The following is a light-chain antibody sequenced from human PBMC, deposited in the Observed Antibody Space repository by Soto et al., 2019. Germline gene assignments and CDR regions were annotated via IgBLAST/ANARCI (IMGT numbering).Light chain of an antibody. CDR3: QRKRT. V-gene: IGKV3-20*01. Sequence: ESVLTQSPGTLSLSPGERATLSCRASQSVSSNYLAWYQQKPGQAPRLLIYGASTRATGIPDRFSGSGSGTDFTLTISGLEPEDFAVYYCQRKRTFGQGTKVDIK. J-gene: IGKJ1*01. CDR2: GAS. CDR1: QSVSSNY.